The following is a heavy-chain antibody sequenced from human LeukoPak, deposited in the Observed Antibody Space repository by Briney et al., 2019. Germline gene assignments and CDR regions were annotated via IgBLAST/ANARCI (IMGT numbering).Heavy chain of an antibody. D-gene: IGHD2-2*01. V-gene: IGHV1-18*01. J-gene: IGHJ5*02. CDR2: ISAYNGYT. CDR1: GYTFTSYG. CDR3: ARDNVVVPAAANNNWFDP. Sequence: ASVKVSCKASGYTFTSYGISWVRQAPGQGLEWMGWISAYNGYTNYAQNFQGRVTMTTDASTSTAYMELSSLRSEDTAVYYCARDNVVVPAAANNNWFDPWGQGTLVTVSS.